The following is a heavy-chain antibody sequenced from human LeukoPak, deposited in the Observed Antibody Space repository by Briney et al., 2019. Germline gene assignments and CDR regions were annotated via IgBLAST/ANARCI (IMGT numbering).Heavy chain of an antibody. CDR3: ASDYGDYYGRSFDI. CDR2: IIPIFGTA. D-gene: IGHD4-17*01. CDR1: GGTFTSYA. Sequence: GVSGKVSCKASGGTFTSYASSWVGQARGQGEEWRGGIIPIFGTANYAQKFQGRGTITPAKSTSTAYIYLSSLRSEDTAVYSCASDYGDYYGRSFDICGQGTMVTVSS. V-gene: IGHV1-69*06. J-gene: IGHJ3*02.